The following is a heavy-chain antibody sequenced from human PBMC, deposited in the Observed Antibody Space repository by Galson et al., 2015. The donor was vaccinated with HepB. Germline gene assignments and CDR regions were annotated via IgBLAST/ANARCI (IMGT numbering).Heavy chain of an antibody. CDR2: IYSGGST. CDR1: GFTVSSNY. V-gene: IGHV3-66*01. Sequence: SLRLSCAASGFTVSSNYMSWVRQAPGKGLEWVSVIYSGGSTYYADSVKGRFTISRDNSKNTLYLQMNSLRAEDTAVYYCARDNMVRGVGKFGAFDIWGQGTMVTVSS. D-gene: IGHD3-10*01. CDR3: ARDNMVRGVGKFGAFDI. J-gene: IGHJ3*02.